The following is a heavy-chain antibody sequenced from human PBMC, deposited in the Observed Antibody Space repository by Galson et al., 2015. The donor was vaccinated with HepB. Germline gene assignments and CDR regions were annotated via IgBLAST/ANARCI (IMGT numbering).Heavy chain of an antibody. CDR2: INAGNGNT. Sequence: SVKVSCKASGYTFTSYAMHWVCQAPGQRLEWMGWINAGNGNTKYSQKFQGRVTITRDTSASTAYMELSSLRSEDTAVYYCASQQVHGNYNFDYWGQGTLVTVSS. V-gene: IGHV1-3*01. D-gene: IGHD4-17*01. J-gene: IGHJ4*02. CDR1: GYTFTSYA. CDR3: ASQQVHGNYNFDY.